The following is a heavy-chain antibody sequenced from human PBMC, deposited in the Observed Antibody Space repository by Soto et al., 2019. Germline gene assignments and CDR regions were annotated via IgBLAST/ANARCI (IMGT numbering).Heavy chain of an antibody. D-gene: IGHD3-22*01. V-gene: IGHV3-30*18. CDR3: AKGPDGSGYFDY. CDR1: GFTFSSYG. Sequence: QVQLVESGGGVVQPGRSLRLSCAASGFTFSSYGMHWVRQAPGKGLEWVAVISYDGSNKYYADSVKGRFTISRDNSKNTLYLQMNSLRAEDTAVYYCAKGPDGSGYFDYWGQGTLVTVSS. J-gene: IGHJ4*02. CDR2: ISYDGSNK.